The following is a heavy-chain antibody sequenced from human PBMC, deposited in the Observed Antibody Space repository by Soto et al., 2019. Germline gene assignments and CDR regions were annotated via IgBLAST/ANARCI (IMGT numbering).Heavy chain of an antibody. CDR3: ARQRVLSTNMFITSFEP. Sequence: PSETLSLTCSLSVVSINSSDHFCGWIRQTPWKGLEWIGSVYYTETTYYNPSLKSPVTISVETSRNTFSLKVNSVTAADTGIYYCARQRVLSTNMFITSFEPWGQGTLVSVSS. CDR2: VYYTETT. J-gene: IGHJ5*02. CDR1: VVSINSSDHF. V-gene: IGHV4-39*01. D-gene: IGHD3-10*02.